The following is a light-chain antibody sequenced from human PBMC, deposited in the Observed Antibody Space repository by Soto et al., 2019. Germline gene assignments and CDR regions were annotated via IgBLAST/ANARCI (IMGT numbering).Light chain of an antibody. Sequence: GDRATIPCRASQSISSWLAWYQQKPGKAPKLMIYDASTLQSGVPSRFSGSGSGTEFTLTISSLQPDDVATYYCQHYNSYSEALGQGTKVDIK. J-gene: IGKJ1*01. CDR1: QSISSW. CDR3: QHYNSYSEA. V-gene: IGKV1-5*01. CDR2: DAS.